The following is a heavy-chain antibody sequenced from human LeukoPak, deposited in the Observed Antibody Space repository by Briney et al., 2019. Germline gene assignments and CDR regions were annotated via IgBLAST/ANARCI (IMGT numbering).Heavy chain of an antibody. D-gene: IGHD6-13*01. V-gene: IGHV3-74*01. CDR2: INGDGSRT. CDR1: GFTFSSDW. CDR3: ARATYSSSWDYYYYGMDV. J-gene: IGHJ6*02. Sequence: PGGSLRLSCAASGFTFSSDWMHWVRQAPGKGLVWVSRINGDGSRTNYADSVKGRFTISRDNAKNTLYLQMNSLRAEDTAVYYCARATYSSSWDYYYYGMDVWGQGTTVTVSS.